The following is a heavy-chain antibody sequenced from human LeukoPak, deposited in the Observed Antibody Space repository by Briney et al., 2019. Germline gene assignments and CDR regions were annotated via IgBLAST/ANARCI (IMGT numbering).Heavy chain of an antibody. CDR2: ISYDGSNI. CDR1: GFTFHSYG. J-gene: IGHJ4*02. D-gene: IGHD3-9*01. CDR3: AKVRVLRYFDWAFDY. Sequence: GRSLRLFCAASGFTFHSYGLHWVRQAPGKGLGWVAVISYDGSNIYYADSVKGRFTISRDNSKNTLYLQMNSLRAEDTAVYYCAKVRVLRYFDWAFDYWGQGTLVTVSS. V-gene: IGHV3-30*18.